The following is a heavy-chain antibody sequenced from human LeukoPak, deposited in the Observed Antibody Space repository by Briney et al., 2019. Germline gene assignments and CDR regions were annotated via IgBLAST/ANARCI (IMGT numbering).Heavy chain of an antibody. CDR3: AGWFGEFSY. J-gene: IGHJ4*02. CDR2: IYYSGST. CDR1: GGSISSSSYY. V-gene: IGHV4-39*01. Sequence: PSETLSLTCTVSGGSISSSSYYWGWIRQPPGKGLGWIGSIYYSGSTYYNPSLKSRVTISVDTSKNQFSLKLSSVTAADTAVYYCAGWFGEFSYWGQGTLVTVSS. D-gene: IGHD3-10*01.